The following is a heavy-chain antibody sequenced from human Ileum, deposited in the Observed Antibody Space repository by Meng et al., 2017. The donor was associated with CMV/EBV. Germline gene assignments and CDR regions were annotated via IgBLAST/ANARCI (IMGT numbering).Heavy chain of an antibody. J-gene: IGHJ4*02. CDR2: VYYSGTT. D-gene: IGHD3-3*01. CDR3: ARNVGFYSSQIAY. CDR1: GGSPIRSTYY. V-gene: IGHV4-39*07. Sequence: LHLQESCPGLVKPSETLSLTCTASGGSPIRSTYYWGWIRQPPGKGLEWIGSVYYSGTTYYNPSLKSRVNMSIDTSKNRFSLKLSSATAADTAVYYCARNVGFYSSQIAYWGQGALVTVSS.